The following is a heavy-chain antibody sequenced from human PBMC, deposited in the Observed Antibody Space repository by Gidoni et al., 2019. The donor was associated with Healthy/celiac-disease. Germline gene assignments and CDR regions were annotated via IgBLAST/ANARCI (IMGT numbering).Heavy chain of an antibody. J-gene: IGHJ4*02. V-gene: IGHV4-39*01. D-gene: IGHD4-4*01. CDR1: GGSLSSSSYY. CDR2: IYYSGST. Sequence: QLQLQESSPGLVKPSETLSLTCPVSGGSLSSSSYYLCWIRQPPGKGLEWIGSIYYSGSTYYNPSIKSRVTISVDTSKNQFSLKLSYVTAADTAVYYCARLRRTYNDYSNYIDYWGQGTLVTVSS. CDR3: ARLRRTYNDYSNYIDY.